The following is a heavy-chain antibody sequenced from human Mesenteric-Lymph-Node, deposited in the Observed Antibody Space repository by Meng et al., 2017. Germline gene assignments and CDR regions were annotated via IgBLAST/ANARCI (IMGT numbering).Heavy chain of an antibody. CDR1: GGSISSSNW. Sequence: QVLRQGSGPGLVKPSGTLSLTCAVSGGSISSSNWWSWVRQPPGKGLEWIGKIYHSGITIYNPSLKSRVTMSVDNSKNQFSLKLNSMTAADTAVYYCARVGQWLPIDYWGQGTLVTVSS. J-gene: IGHJ4*02. V-gene: IGHV4-4*02. D-gene: IGHD6-19*01. CDR2: IYHSGIT. CDR3: ARVGQWLPIDY.